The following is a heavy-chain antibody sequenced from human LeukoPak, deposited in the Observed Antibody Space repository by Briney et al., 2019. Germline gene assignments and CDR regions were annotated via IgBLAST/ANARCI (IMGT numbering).Heavy chain of an antibody. CDR2: INWNGGST. Sequence: GGSLRLSCAASGFTFDDYGMSWVRQAPGKGLEWVSGINWNGGSTGYADSVKGRFTISRDNAKNSLYLQMNSLRAEDTAVYYCAKGDLWFGEASFDYWGQGTLVTVSS. J-gene: IGHJ4*02. V-gene: IGHV3-20*04. D-gene: IGHD3-10*01. CDR1: GFTFDDYG. CDR3: AKGDLWFGEASFDY.